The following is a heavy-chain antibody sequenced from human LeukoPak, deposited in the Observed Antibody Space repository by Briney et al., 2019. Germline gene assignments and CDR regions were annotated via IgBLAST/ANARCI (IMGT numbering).Heavy chain of an antibody. D-gene: IGHD5-18*01. CDR3: AKGRGYSYGQFDY. Sequence: PGRSLRLSGAASGFTFSSYGMHWVRQAPGKGLEWVAVISYDGSNKYYADSVKGRFTISRDNSKNTLYLQMNSLRAEDTAVYYCAKGRGYSYGQFDYWGQGTLVTVSS. CDR2: ISYDGSNK. J-gene: IGHJ4*02. V-gene: IGHV3-30*18. CDR1: GFTFSSYG.